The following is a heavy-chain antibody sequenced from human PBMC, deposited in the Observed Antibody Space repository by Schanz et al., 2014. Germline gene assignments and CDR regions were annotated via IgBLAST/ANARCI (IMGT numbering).Heavy chain of an antibody. J-gene: IGHJ6*02. CDR1: GGTFSRLT. Sequence: QVQLVQSGDEVKKPGSSVRVSCKASGGTFSRLTFSWVRQAPGQGLEWMGRVIPSLGLAKYEQKFQDRLTITADKSMNITYKELSSLGTEDAAVYYCTTLRRADPNGFDVWGQGTTVTVS. CDR2: VIPSLGLA. D-gene: IGHD2-15*01. V-gene: IGHV1-69*09. CDR3: TTLRRADPNGFDV.